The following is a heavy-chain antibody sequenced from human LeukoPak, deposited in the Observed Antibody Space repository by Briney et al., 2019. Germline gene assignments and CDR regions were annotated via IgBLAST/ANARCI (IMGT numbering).Heavy chain of an antibody. D-gene: IGHD6-13*01. CDR1: GFTFSDFW. V-gene: IGHV3-7*01. J-gene: IGHJ4*02. CDR3: ARGQYRSSSWYGGYYFDY. CDR2: IKQDGSEK. Sequence: PGGSLRLSCAGSGFTFSDFWMTWVRQAPGKGLEWVANIKQDGSEKYYVDSVKGRFTISRDNAKNSLYLQMNSLRAEDTAVYYCARGQYRSSSWYGGYYFDYWGQGTLVTVSS.